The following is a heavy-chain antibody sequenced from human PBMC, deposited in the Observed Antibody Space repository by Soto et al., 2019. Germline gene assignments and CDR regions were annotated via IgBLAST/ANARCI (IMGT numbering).Heavy chain of an antibody. V-gene: IGHV3-7*01. CDR3: ARDFYSSSFDY. J-gene: IGHJ4*02. Sequence: PGESLKISCAASGFTFSSYWMSWVRQAPGKGLEWVANIKQDGSEKYYVDSVKGRFTISRDNAKNSLYLQMNSLRAEDTAVYYCARDFYSSSFDYWGQGTLVTVSS. CDR1: GFTFSSYW. D-gene: IGHD6-6*01. CDR2: IKQDGSEK.